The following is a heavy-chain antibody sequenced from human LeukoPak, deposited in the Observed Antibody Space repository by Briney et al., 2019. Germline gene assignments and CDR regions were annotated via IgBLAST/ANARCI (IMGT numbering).Heavy chain of an antibody. CDR2: IYHSGST. D-gene: IGHD6-13*01. CDR1: GYSISSGYY. CDR3: ARRGIAAAGRRGWYFDY. J-gene: IGHJ4*02. V-gene: IGHV4-38-2*02. Sequence: SETLSLTCTVSGYSISSGYYWGWIRQPPGKGLEWIGSIYHSGSTYYNPSLKSRVTISVDTSKNQFSLKLSSVTAADTAVYYCARRGIAAAGRRGWYFDYWGQGTLVTVSS.